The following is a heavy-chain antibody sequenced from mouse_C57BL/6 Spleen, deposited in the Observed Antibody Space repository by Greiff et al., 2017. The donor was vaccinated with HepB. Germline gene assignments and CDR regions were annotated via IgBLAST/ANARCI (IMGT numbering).Heavy chain of an antibody. CDR3: ARMRDGYY. D-gene: IGHD2-3*01. CDR1: GYTFTSYW. CDR2: IDPSDSYT. V-gene: IGHV1-50*01. J-gene: IGHJ2*01. Sequence: QVQLQQSGAELVKPGASVKLSCKASGYTFTSYWMQWVKQRPGQGLEWIGEIDPSDSYTNYNQKFKGKATLTVDTSSSTAYMQLSSLTSEDSAVYYCARMRDGYYWGQGTTLTVSS.